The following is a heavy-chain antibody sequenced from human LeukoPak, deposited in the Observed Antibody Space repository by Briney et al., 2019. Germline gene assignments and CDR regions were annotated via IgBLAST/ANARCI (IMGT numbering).Heavy chain of an antibody. D-gene: IGHD3-22*01. J-gene: IGHJ4*02. CDR2: IYHSGST. Sequence: PSETLSLTCSVSSGSIDSYYWSWIRQPPGKGLEWIGSIYHSGSTDYNPSLKSRVTMSVDTSKNQFSLKLSSVTAADTAVYYCARGQDDSRVNFDYWGQGTLVTVSS. CDR3: ARGQDDSRVNFDY. V-gene: IGHV4-38-2*02. CDR1: SGSIDSYY.